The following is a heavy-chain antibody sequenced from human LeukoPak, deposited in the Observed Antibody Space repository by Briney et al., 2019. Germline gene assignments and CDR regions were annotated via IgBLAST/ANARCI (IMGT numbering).Heavy chain of an antibody. CDR3: VRDLDQNDFWSGYWPDAFAS. J-gene: IGHJ3*02. D-gene: IGHD3-3*01. V-gene: IGHV3-33*01. Sequence: PGGSLRLSCVASGFSFSTYGMHWVRQAPGKGPEWVAVIWHDGTNEYYLNSVRGRFIISRDNSRNTVYLQMNSLRAEDTAVYYCVRDLDQNDFWSGYWPDAFASWGQGTKVFVSS. CDR2: IWHDGTNE. CDR1: GFSFSTYG.